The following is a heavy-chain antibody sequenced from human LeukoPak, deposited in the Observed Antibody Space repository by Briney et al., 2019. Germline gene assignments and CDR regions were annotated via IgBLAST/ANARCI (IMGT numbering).Heavy chain of an antibody. V-gene: IGHV1-18*01. CDR1: GYTFTSYG. Sequence: SSVKLSCKASGYTFTSYGISWVRQAPGQGLEWMGWISAYNGNTNYAQKLQGRVTMTTDTSTSTAYMELRSLSSDDTAVYYCARDNAYYYGSGRTFNWFDPWGQGTLVTVSS. CDR2: ISAYNGNT. D-gene: IGHD3-10*01. J-gene: IGHJ5*02. CDR3: ARDNAYYYGSGRTFNWFDP.